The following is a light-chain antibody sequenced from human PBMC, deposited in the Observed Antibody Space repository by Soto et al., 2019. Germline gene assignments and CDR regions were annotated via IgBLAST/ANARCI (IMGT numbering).Light chain of an antibody. CDR1: SSDVGGYNF. CDR3: SSYTSSSTVYV. CDR2: DIS. Sequence: QSALTQPASVSGSPGQSITISCTGTSSDVGGYNFVSWYQQHPGKAPKLMIFDISNRPSGISSRSSGSKSGNTASLTISGLQAEDEAVYYCSSYTSSSTVYVFGTGTKVTVL. V-gene: IGLV2-14*03. J-gene: IGLJ1*01.